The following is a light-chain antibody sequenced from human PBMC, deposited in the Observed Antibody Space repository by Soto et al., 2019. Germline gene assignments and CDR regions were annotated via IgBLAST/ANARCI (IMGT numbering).Light chain of an antibody. CDR3: QQYYSTPWT. J-gene: IGKJ1*01. CDR1: QSVLYSSNNKNY. CDR2: WAS. Sequence: DIVLTQSPDSLVVPLGDTATINCKSSQSVLYSSNNKNYLAWSQQKPGQPPKLLIYWASTRESGVPDRFSGSGSGTDFTLTISSLQAEDVAVYYCQQYYSTPWTFGQGTKVDI. V-gene: IGKV4-1*01.